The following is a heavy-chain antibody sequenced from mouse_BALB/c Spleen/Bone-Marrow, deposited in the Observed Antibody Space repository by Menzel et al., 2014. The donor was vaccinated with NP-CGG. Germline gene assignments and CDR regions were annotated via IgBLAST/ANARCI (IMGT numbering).Heavy chain of an antibody. CDR3: ALLYGNYDY. CDR1: GFNIKDTY. CDR2: IDPANGNT. Sequence: DVKLVESGAELVKPGASVELSCTASGFNIKDTYMHRVKQRPEQGLERIGRIDPANGNTKYDPKFQGKATITADTSSNTAYLQLSSLTSEDTAVYYCALLYGNYDYWGQGTTLTVSS. V-gene: IGHV14-3*02. D-gene: IGHD2-10*02. J-gene: IGHJ2*01.